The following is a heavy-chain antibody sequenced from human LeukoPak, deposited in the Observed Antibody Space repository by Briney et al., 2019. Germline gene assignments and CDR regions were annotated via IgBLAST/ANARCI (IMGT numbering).Heavy chain of an antibody. J-gene: IGHJ3*02. Sequence: SETLSLTCAVYGGSFSGYYWSWIRQPPGKGLEWIGEINHSGSTNYNPSLKSRVTISVDTSKNQFSLKLSSVTAADTAVYYCARHSGSYYARGAFDIWGQGTMVTVSS. V-gene: IGHV4-34*01. D-gene: IGHD1-26*01. CDR2: INHSGST. CDR3: ARHSGSYYARGAFDI. CDR1: GGSFSGYY.